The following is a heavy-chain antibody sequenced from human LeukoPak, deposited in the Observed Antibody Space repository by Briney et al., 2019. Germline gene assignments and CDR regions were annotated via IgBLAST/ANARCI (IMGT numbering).Heavy chain of an antibody. CDR1: GSTSSRNF. V-gene: IGHV3-7*01. CDR2: IDQDGSEK. CDR3: ASGAGWESGY. J-gene: IGHJ4*02. Sequence: GGSLRLSCTVSGSTSSRNFMSWVRQTPEKGLEWVANIDQDGSEKNYVDSVKGRFTISRDNAKNSLFLQMNSLRAEDTAIYYWASGAGWESGYWGQGTLVTVSS. D-gene: IGHD1-26*01.